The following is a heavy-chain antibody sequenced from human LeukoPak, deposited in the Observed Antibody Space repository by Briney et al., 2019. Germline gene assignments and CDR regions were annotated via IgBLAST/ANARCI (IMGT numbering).Heavy chain of an antibody. CDR2: ISSSSSYI. V-gene: IGHV3-21*01. D-gene: IGHD6-19*01. J-gene: IGHJ4*02. CDR3: ARDGPGSGWYGDYFDY. Sequence: PGGSLRLSCAASGFTFSSYSMNWVRQAPGKGLEWVSSISSSSSYIYYADSVKGRFTISRDNAKNSLYLQMNGLRAEDTAVYYCARDGPGSGWYGDYFDYWGQGTLVTVSS. CDR1: GFTFSSYS.